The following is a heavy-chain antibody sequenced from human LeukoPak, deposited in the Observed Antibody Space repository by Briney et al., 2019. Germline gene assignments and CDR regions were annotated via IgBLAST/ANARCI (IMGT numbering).Heavy chain of an antibody. CDR2: INPNSGGT. D-gene: IGHD3-10*01. V-gene: IGHV1-2*02. CDR1: GYTFTGYY. J-gene: IGHJ6*03. Sequence: ASVTVSCKASGYTFTGYYMHWVRQAPGQGLEWMGWINPNSGGTNYAQKFQGRVTMTRDTSISTAYMELSRLRSDDTAVYYCARDGDYYGSGSYLAPYYYYMDVWGKGTTVTVSS. CDR3: ARDGDYYGSGSYLAPYYYYMDV.